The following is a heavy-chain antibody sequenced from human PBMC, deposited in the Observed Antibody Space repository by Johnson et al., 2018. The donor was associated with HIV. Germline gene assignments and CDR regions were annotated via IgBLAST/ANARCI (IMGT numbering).Heavy chain of an antibody. CDR1: GFTVSSYD. D-gene: IGHD3-10*01. J-gene: IGHJ3*02. V-gene: IGHV3-13*01. CDR2: IGTAGDT. Sequence: VQLVESGGGLIQPGGSLRLSCAASGFTVSSYDMHWVRQATGKGLEWVSGIGTAGDTYYLGSVKGRFTISRDNSKNTLYLQMNSQRAEDTAVYYCARGRYYDSGSYLVDAFSIWGQGTMVTVSS. CDR3: ARGRYYDSGSYLVDAFSI.